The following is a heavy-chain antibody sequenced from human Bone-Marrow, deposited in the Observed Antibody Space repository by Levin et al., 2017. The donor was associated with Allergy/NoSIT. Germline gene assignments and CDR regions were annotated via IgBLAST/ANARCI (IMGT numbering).Heavy chain of an antibody. Sequence: GSLRLSCTVSGGSISSGYWSWIRQPPGKGLEWIGCIYYSGSTYYNPSLKSRVTISLDTSKNQFSLRLHSVTAADTAVYYCARDSSSPIWGQGTMVTVSS. CDR2: IYYSGST. V-gene: IGHV4-59*01. J-gene: IGHJ3*02. CDR1: GGSISSGY. D-gene: IGHD6-13*01. CDR3: ARDSSSPI.